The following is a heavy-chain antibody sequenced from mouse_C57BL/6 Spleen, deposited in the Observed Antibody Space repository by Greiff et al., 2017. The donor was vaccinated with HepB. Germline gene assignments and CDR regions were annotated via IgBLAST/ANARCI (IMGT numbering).Heavy chain of an antibody. V-gene: IGHV3-6*01. J-gene: IGHJ2*01. CDR3: ARGDSSGPYYFDY. CDR1: GYSITSGYY. D-gene: IGHD3-2*02. Sequence: EVQLQQSGPGLVKPSQSLSLTCSVTGYSITSGYYWNWIRQFPGNKLEWMGYISYDGSNNYNPSLKNRISITRDTSKNQFFLKLNSVTTEDTATYYCARGDSSGPYYFDYWGQGTTLTVSS. CDR2: ISYDGSN.